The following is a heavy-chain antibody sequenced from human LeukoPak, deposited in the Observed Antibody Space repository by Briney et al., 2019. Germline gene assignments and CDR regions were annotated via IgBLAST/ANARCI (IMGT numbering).Heavy chain of an antibody. J-gene: IGHJ3*02. CDR3: ARARPTYSFDI. D-gene: IGHD2-21*01. Sequence: SGGSLRLSCAASGFTFSSFSMHWVRQAPGKGLVWVSSINSTGTHLHYADSVKGRFTITRDNAKNSLYLQMNSLRAEDTAVYYCARARPTYSFDIWGQGTMVTVSS. V-gene: IGHV3-74*01. CDR2: INSTGTHL. CDR1: GFTFSSFS.